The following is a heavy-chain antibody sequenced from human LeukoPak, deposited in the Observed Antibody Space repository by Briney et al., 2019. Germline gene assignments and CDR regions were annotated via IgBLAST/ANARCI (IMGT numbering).Heavy chain of an antibody. CDR1: GFTFSSYA. Sequence: GGSLRLSCAASGFTFSSYAMHWVRQAPGKGLEWVAVISYDGSNKYYADSVKGRFTIPRDNSKNTLYLQMNSLRAEDTAVYYCARDRGQLDPYYYYYYGMDVWGQGTTVTVSS. CDR3: ARDRGQLDPYYYYYYGMDV. V-gene: IGHV3-30-3*01. J-gene: IGHJ6*02. D-gene: IGHD1-1*01. CDR2: ISYDGSNK.